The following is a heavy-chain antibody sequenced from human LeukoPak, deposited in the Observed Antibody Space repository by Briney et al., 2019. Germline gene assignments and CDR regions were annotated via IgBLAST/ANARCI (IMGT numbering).Heavy chain of an antibody. J-gene: IGHJ6*02. CDR2: ISSSGSTI. Sequence: GGSLRLSCAASGFTFRSYEMNWVRQAPGKGLEWVSYISSSGSTIYYADSVKGRFTISRDNAKNSLYLQMNSLRVEATAVYYCARESYCSGGSCYFYYYGMDVWGQGTTVTVSS. CDR1: GFTFRSYE. V-gene: IGHV3-48*03. D-gene: IGHD2-15*01. CDR3: ARESYCSGGSCYFYYYGMDV.